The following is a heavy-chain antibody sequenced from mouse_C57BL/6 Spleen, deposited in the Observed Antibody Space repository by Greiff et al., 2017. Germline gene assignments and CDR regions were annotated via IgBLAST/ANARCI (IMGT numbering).Heavy chain of an antibody. V-gene: IGHV1-82*01. CDR3: ARSGYDYEDY. D-gene: IGHD2-4*01. J-gene: IGHJ2*01. Sequence: QVQLQQSGPELVKPGASVKISCKASGYAFSSSWMNWVKQRPGKGLEWIGRIYPGDGDTNYNGKFKGTATLTADKSSSTAYMQLSSLTSEDSAVYFCARSGYDYEDYWGQGTTLTVSS. CDR2: IYPGDGDT. CDR1: GYAFSSSW.